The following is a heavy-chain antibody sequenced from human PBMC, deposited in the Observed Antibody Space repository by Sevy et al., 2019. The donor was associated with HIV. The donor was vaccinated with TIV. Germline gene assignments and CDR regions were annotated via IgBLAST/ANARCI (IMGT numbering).Heavy chain of an antibody. J-gene: IGHJ6*02. V-gene: IGHV3-7*03. CDR3: ARDCSSTTCIWGLDV. D-gene: IGHD2-2*01. CDR2: IKRDGSEK. CDR1: GFTFSNYW. Sequence: EGSLRLSCAASGFTFSNYWMSWVRQAPGKGLEWVAHIKRDGSEKYYVDSLKGRFSISRDNPKNSLHLQMNSLRAEDTAVYYCARDCSSTTCIWGLDVWGQGTTVTVS.